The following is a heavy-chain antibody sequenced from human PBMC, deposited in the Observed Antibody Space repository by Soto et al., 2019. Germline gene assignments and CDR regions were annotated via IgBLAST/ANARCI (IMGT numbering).Heavy chain of an antibody. J-gene: IGHJ4*02. V-gene: IGHV6-1*01. Sequence: SQTLSLTCAISGDSVSSNSAAWNWIRQSPSRGLEWLGRTYYRSKWYNDYAESVKSRITINPDTSKNQFSLHLNSVTPEDTAVYYCARRPTSTEDFYFDYWGQGTLVTVSS. CDR2: TYYRSKWYN. CDR1: GDSVSSNSAA. CDR3: ARRPTSTEDFYFDY.